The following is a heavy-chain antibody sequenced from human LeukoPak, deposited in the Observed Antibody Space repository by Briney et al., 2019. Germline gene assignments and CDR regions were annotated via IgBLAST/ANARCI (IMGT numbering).Heavy chain of an antibody. Sequence: ASVMVSCSASGYTFTAYYVHWVRQAPGQGLEWMGRINPTSGDTYYAQKFQGRVTMTRDTSINTAYMELSRLRSDDTAVYFCAREQQSVFDPWGQGTLVAVSS. CDR3: AREQQSVFDP. CDR2: INPTSGDT. J-gene: IGHJ5*01. CDR1: GYTFTAYY. D-gene: IGHD6-13*01. V-gene: IGHV1-2*06.